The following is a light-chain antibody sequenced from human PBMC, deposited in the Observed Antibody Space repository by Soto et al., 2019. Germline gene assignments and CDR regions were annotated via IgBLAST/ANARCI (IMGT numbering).Light chain of an antibody. Sequence: EIVMTQSPATLSVSPGERATLSCRASQSVSSSLAWYQQKPGQAPRLLIYGASTRATGVPARFSGSGSGTEFTLTISSLQSEDFAVYYCQQYDNWPPWTFGQGTKVEV. CDR3: QQYDNWPPWT. V-gene: IGKV3-15*01. CDR1: QSVSSS. J-gene: IGKJ1*01. CDR2: GAS.